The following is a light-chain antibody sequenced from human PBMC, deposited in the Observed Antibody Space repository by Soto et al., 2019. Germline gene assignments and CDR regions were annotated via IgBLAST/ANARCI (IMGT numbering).Light chain of an antibody. J-gene: IGKJ4*01. CDR2: GAS. V-gene: IGKV3-20*01. Sequence: EIVLISFLAILFLSPGERATLSCRASQSVSSTYLAWYQQKPGQAPRLLIYGASSRATGIPDRFSGSGSGTDFTLTISRLEPEDFAVYYCQQYGSSPKLTFGGGTKVEIK. CDR3: QQYGSSPKLT. CDR1: QSVSSTY.